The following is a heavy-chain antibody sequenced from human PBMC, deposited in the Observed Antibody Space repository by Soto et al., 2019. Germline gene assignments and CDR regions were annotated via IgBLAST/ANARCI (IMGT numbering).Heavy chain of an antibody. D-gene: IGHD3-22*01. V-gene: IGHV4-59*01. CDR3: ARXLYYYDSSGYYAYYFDY. Sequence: SETMSLTCTVSGGSISSCHWSWIRQPPGKGLEWIGYIYYSGSTNYNPSLKRRVTISVDTSKNQFSLKLSSATAADTAVYYCARXLYYYDSSGYYAYYFDYWGQGTLVTVSS. CDR1: GGSISSCH. CDR2: IYYSGST. J-gene: IGHJ4*02.